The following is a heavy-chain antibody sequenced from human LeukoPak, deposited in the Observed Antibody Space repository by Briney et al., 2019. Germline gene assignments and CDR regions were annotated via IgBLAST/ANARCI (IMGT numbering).Heavy chain of an antibody. CDR1: GFTFSSYT. CDR3: ARDYGGNSYFDY. J-gene: IGHJ4*02. V-gene: IGHV3-21*01. D-gene: IGHD4-23*01. Sequence: GGSLRLSCAASGFTFSSYTMKWVRQAPGKGLEWVSSISSSSSYIYYADSVKGRFTISRDNAKNSLYLQMNSLRAEDTAVYYCARDYGGNSYFDYWGQGTLVTVSS. CDR2: ISSSSSYI.